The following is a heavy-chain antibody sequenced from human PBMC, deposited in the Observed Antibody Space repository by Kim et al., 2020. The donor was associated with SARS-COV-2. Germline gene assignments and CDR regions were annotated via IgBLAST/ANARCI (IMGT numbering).Heavy chain of an antibody. J-gene: IGHJ4*02. CDR3: AREGDTFTIVGPIIDY. CDR2: FYYSGST. V-gene: IGHV4-39*07. Sequence: SETLSLTCTVSGGSISSSRYYWGWIRQPPGKGLEWIGIFYYSGSTYYNPSLKSRVTISVDTSKNQFSLKLSSVTAADTAVYYCAREGDTFTIVGPIIDYWGQGTLVTVSS. CDR1: GGSISSSRYY. D-gene: IGHD1-26*01.